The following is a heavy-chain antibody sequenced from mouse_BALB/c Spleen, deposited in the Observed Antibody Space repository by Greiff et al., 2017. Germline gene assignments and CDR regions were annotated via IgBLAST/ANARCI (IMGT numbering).Heavy chain of an antibody. V-gene: IGHV14-3*02. J-gene: IGHJ1*01. Sequence: VQLQQSGAELVKPGASVKLSCTASGFNIKDTYMHWVKQRPEQGLEWIGRIDPANGNTKYDPKFQGKATITADTSSNTAYLQLSSLTSEDTAVYYCARDFTTGGYFDVWGAGTTGTVSS. CDR1: GFNIKDTY. D-gene: IGHD1-1*01. CDR3: ARDFTTGGYFDV. CDR2: IDPANGNT.